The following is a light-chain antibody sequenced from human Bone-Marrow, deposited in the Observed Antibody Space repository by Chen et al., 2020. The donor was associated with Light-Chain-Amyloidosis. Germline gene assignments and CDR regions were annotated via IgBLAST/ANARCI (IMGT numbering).Light chain of an antibody. V-gene: IGKV3-15*01. Sequence: EIVMTQSPATLSVSPGERATLSCRASQSVSSNLAWYQQEPGQAPRLLIYGASTRATGIPARFSGSGSGTEFTLTISSLQSEDFAVDYCQQYNDWPSWTFGQGTKVEIK. CDR3: QQYNDWPSWT. CDR1: QSVSSN. J-gene: IGKJ1*01. CDR2: GAS.